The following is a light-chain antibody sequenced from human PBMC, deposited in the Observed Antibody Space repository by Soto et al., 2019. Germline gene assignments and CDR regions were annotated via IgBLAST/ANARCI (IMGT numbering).Light chain of an antibody. CDR1: SSDVGYYHF. CDR3: SSYTTSNTYV. J-gene: IGLJ1*01. V-gene: IGLV2-14*01. Sequence: QSALTQPASVSGSPGQSITISCTGTSSDVGYYHFVSWYQHHPGKAPKLLTYDVRNRPSGVSNRFSGSKSGNTASLTISGLQAEDEADYYCSSYTTSNTYVFGTGTKLTVL. CDR2: DVR.